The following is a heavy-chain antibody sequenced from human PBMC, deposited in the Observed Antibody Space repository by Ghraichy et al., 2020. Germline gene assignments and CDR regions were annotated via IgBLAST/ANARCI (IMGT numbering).Heavy chain of an antibody. Sequence: SETLSLTCTVSGGSISSSSYYWGWIRQPPGKGLEWIGSIYYSGSTYYNPSLKSRVTISVDTSKNQFSLKLSSVTAADTAVYYCARLADTAMGLVDYWGQGTLVTVSS. D-gene: IGHD5-18*01. CDR1: GGSISSSSYY. CDR3: ARLADTAMGLVDY. J-gene: IGHJ4*02. CDR2: IYYSGST. V-gene: IGHV4-39*01.